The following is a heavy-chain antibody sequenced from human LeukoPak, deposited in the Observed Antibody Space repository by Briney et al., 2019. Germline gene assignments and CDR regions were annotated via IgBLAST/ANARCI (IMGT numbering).Heavy chain of an antibody. Sequence: NPSETLSLTCTVSGGSISSYYWSWIRQPPGKGLGWIGYIYYSGSTNYNPSLKSRVTISVDTSENQFSLKLSSVTAADTAVYYCASWDSSGWLDYWGQGTLVTVSS. CDR1: GGSISSYY. CDR2: IYYSGST. CDR3: ASWDSSGWLDY. V-gene: IGHV4-59*01. D-gene: IGHD6-19*01. J-gene: IGHJ4*02.